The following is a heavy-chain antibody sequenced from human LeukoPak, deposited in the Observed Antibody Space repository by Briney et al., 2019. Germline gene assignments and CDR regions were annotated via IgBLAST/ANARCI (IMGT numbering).Heavy chain of an antibody. D-gene: IGHD3-10*02. V-gene: IGHV3-23*01. J-gene: IGHJ6*04. CDR2: FSGSGGST. CDR3: AELGITMIGGV. CDR1: GFTFSSYS. Sequence: GGSLRLSCAASGFTFSSYSMSWVRQASGKGLEWVSAFSGSGGSTYYADSVKGRFTISRDNSKNSLYLQMNSLRAEDTAVYYCAELGITMIGGVWGKGTTVTISS.